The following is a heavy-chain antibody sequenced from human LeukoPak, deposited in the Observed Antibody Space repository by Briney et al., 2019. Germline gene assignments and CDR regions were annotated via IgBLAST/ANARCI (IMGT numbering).Heavy chain of an antibody. CDR3: ARGPNKSDGGNSGSAWFDP. V-gene: IGHV1-8*01. D-gene: IGHD4-23*01. J-gene: IGHJ5*02. Sequence: VASVKVSCKASGYTFTTYDINWVRQATGQGLEWMGWMNPNSGNTGYAQKFQGRVTMTRNTSISTAYMELSSLRSEDTAVYYCARGPNKSDGGNSGSAWFDPWGQGTLVTASS. CDR2: MNPNSGNT. CDR1: GYTFTTYD.